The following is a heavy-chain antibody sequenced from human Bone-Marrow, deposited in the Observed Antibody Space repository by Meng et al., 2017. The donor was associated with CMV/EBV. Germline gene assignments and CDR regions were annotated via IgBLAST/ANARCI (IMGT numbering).Heavy chain of an antibody. D-gene: IGHD2-2*01. CDR2: IYYSGST. J-gene: IGHJ4*02. CDR3: ARRRGRLYQLSY. Sequence: SETLSLTCTVSGGSISSSSYYWGWIRQPPGKGLEWSGSIYYSGSTYYNPSLKSRVTISVDTSKNQFSLKLSSVTAADTAVYYCARRRGRLYQLSYWGQGTLVTVSS. CDR1: GGSISSSSYY. V-gene: IGHV4-39*07.